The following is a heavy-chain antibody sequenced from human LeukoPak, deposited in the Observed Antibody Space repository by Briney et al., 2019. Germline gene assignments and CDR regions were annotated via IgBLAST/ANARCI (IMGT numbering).Heavy chain of an antibody. CDR1: GGSISSYY. D-gene: IGHD4-23*01. J-gene: IGHJ3*02. CDR2: IYYSGST. V-gene: IGHV4-59*01. Sequence: SETLSFTGTVSGGSISSYYWSWIRQPPGKGLEWIGYIYYSGSTNYNPSLKSRVTISVDTSKDQFSLKLSSVTAADTAVYYCARWPRVTPHACDIWGQGTMVTVSS. CDR3: ARWPRVTPHACDI.